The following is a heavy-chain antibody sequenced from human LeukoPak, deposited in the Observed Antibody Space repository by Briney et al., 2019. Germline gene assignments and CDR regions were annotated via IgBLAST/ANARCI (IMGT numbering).Heavy chain of an antibody. CDR1: GYTFTVYY. Sequence: ASVKVSCQASGYTFTVYYMHWVRQAPGPGLEGMGWFTPNSGGTNYAQKFQGRVTMTIDTSISTAYMELSRLRSDDTAVYYCAKPRYDFWSGYTLDPWGQGTLVTVSS. V-gene: IGHV1-2*02. CDR2: FTPNSGGT. CDR3: AKPRYDFWSGYTLDP. D-gene: IGHD3-3*01. J-gene: IGHJ5*02.